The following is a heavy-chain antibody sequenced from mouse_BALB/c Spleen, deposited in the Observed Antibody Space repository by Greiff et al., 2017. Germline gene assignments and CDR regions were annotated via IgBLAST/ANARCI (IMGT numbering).Heavy chain of an antibody. CDR1: GYTFTSYW. Sequence: EVQLQQSGTVLARPGASVKMSCKASGYTFTSYWMHWVKQRPGQGLEWIGAIYPGNSDTSYNQKFKGKAKLTAVTSTSTAYMELSSLTNEDSAVYYCTRYHYGSSYVPYWYFDVWGAGTTVTVSS. V-gene: IGHV1-5*01. J-gene: IGHJ1*01. D-gene: IGHD1-1*01. CDR2: IYPGNSDT. CDR3: TRYHYGSSYVPYWYFDV.